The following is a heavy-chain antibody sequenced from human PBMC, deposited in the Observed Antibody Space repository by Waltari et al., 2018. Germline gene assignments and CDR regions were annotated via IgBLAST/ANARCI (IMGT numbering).Heavy chain of an antibody. Sequence: QVQLVQSGAEVKKPGASVKVSCKASGYTFTSYYMHWVRQAPGQGLEWMGIINPSGGSTSYAQKFQGRVTMTRDTSTSTVYMELSSLRSEDTAVYYCARGLAAAGKVEGWFDPWGQGTLVTVSS. CDR2: INPSGGST. V-gene: IGHV1-46*01. CDR1: GYTFTSYY. D-gene: IGHD6-13*01. CDR3: ARGLAAAGKVEGWFDP. J-gene: IGHJ5*02.